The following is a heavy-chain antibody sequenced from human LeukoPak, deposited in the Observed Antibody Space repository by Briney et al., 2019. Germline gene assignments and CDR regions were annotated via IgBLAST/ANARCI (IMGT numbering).Heavy chain of an antibody. CDR2: INHSGST. D-gene: IGHD1-1*01. CDR1: GGSFSGYY. V-gene: IGHV4-34*01. J-gene: IGHJ5*02. CDR3: ARGTGTPWFDP. Sequence: PSETLSLTCAVYGGSFSGYYWSWIRQPPGKGLEWIGEINHSGSTNYNPSLKSRVTISVDTSKNQVSLKLSSVTAADTAVYYCARGTGTPWFDPWGQGTLVTVSS.